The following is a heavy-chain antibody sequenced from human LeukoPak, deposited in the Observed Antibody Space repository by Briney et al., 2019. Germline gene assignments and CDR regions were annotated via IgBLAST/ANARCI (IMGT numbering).Heavy chain of an antibody. CDR1: GDSVSSSSYC. Sequence: PSETLSLTCTVSGDSVSSSSYCWSWIRQPPGKGLEWIGYIYYSGSTNYNPSLKSRVTISVDTSKNQLSLNLSSVTAADTAVYYCARDPYHGTGTYRYFYGMDVWGQGTTVTVSS. CDR2: IYYSGST. D-gene: IGHD3-10*01. CDR3: ARDPYHGTGTYRYFYGMDV. J-gene: IGHJ6*02. V-gene: IGHV4-61*01.